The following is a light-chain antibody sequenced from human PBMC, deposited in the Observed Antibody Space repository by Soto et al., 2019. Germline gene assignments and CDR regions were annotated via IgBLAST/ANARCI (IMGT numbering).Light chain of an antibody. CDR2: RVS. CDR3: MQGTHWPRT. J-gene: IGKJ1*01. CDR1: QSLAYSDGNTY. Sequence: DVVMTQSPLSLPVTLGQAASISCNSSQSLAYSDGNTYLNWFQQRPGQPPRRLMYRVSIRDSGVPDRFSGSGSGTDFTLQISRVEAEDVGVYYYMQGTHWPRTFGQGTKVEI. V-gene: IGKV2-30*01.